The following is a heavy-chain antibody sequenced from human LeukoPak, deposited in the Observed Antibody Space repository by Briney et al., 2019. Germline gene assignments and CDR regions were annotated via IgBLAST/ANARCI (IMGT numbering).Heavy chain of an antibody. J-gene: IGHJ4*02. Sequence: ASVKVSCKASGYTFSAYCMHWVRQAPGQGLEWMGWINPKSGGTNYAQQFQDRVTMTRDTSISSTYMELSRLESDDTAVYYCVRDLGISGWYAPPLGYFDSWGQGTLVTVSS. CDR3: VRDLGISGWYAPPLGYFDS. V-gene: IGHV1-2*02. D-gene: IGHD6-19*01. CDR1: GYTFSAYC. CDR2: INPKSGGT.